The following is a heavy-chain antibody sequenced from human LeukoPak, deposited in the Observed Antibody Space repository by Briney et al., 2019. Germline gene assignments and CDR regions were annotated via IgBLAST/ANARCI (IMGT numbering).Heavy chain of an antibody. J-gene: IGHJ6*03. Sequence: AGSLRLSCAASGFTFSNAWRRWVRQAPGKGMGWVGRILSKTDGGASDHAAHVKGRFTISRDDSKNTLYLQMNSLKTEDTAVYYCTTDRATTGTTHFDFYYCMDVWGKGTTVTVSS. CDR2: ILSKTDGGAS. V-gene: IGHV3-15*01. D-gene: IGHD1-1*01. CDR3: TTDRATTGTTHFDFYYCMDV. CDR1: GFTFSNAW.